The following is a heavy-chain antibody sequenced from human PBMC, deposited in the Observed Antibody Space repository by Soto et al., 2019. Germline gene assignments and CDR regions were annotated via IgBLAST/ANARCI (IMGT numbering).Heavy chain of an antibody. CDR3: TRDQRYSSAV. CDR1: GFTFRNYA. D-gene: IGHD5-18*01. Sequence: GGSLRLSCAASGFTFRNYAMSWVRQAPGKGLEWVSSISGTDDSTYYGESVKGRFTISRDSSKNTLYLQMNSLRVEDTAVYYCTRDQRYSSAVWGQGTLVTVSS. CDR2: ISGTDDST. V-gene: IGHV3-23*01. J-gene: IGHJ4*02.